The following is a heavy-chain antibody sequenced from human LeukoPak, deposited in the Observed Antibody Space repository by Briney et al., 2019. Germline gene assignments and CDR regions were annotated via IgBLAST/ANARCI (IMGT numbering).Heavy chain of an antibody. Sequence: SETLSLTCTVSGGSISSHYWSWIRQPPGKGLEWIGYIYYSGSTSYNPSLKSRVTISVDTSKNQFSLKLSSVTAADTAVYYCARTYYDFWSGYTSPLSFDYWGQGTLVTVSS. CDR2: IYYSGST. D-gene: IGHD3-3*01. CDR1: GGSISSHY. CDR3: ARTYYDFWSGYTSPLSFDY. V-gene: IGHV4-59*11. J-gene: IGHJ4*02.